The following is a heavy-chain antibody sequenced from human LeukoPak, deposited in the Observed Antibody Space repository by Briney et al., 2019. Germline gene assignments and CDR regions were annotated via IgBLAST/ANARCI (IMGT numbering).Heavy chain of an antibody. D-gene: IGHD2-15*01. V-gene: IGHV3-30*04. Sequence: GGSLRLSCAASAFTFSSYAMHWVRQAPGKGLEWVAVISYDGSNKFYADSVKGRFTISRDNSKNTLYLQMNSLRAEDTAVYYCARTGGYCSGGSCWRKYYYYYYMDVWGKGTTVTVSS. CDR1: AFTFSSYA. CDR3: ARTGGYCSGGSCWRKYYYYYYMDV. J-gene: IGHJ6*03. CDR2: ISYDGSNK.